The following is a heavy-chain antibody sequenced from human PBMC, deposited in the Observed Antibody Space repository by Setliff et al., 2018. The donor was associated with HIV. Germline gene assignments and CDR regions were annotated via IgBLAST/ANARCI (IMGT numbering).Heavy chain of an antibody. CDR3: ARDPHFFVTSGYFSWFYFGY. J-gene: IGHJ4*01. V-gene: IGHV4-39*07. CDR2: IKYGGTT. Sequence: PSETLSLTCTVSGDSFSSNTNHWGWIRQPPGKGLEWIGNIKYGGTTYYNPSLKSRVSISIDTSKSQFSLQLTSVTAADTAVYFCARDPHFFVTSGYFSWFYFGYCGHRTLVTVSS. CDR1: GDSFSSNTNH. D-gene: IGHD3-22*01.